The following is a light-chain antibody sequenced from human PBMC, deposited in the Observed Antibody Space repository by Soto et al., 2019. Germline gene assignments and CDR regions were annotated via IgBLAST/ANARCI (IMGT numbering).Light chain of an antibody. CDR2: DAS. Sequence: EIVLTQSPATLSLPPGERATLSCRATQSVSSYLAWYQQKPGQAPRLLIYDASNRATGIPARFSGSGSGTDFTLTISSLEPEDFAVYYCQQRSNWPLKYTFGKGTKLEIK. J-gene: IGKJ2*01. CDR1: QSVSSY. CDR3: QQRSNWPLKYT. V-gene: IGKV3-11*01.